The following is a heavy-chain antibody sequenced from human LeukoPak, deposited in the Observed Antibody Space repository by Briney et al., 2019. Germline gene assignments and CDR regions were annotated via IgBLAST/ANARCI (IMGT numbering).Heavy chain of an antibody. CDR2: IYYSGST. CDR1: GGSISGGGYY. V-gene: IGHV4-31*03. Sequence: PSQTLSLTCTVSGGSISGGGYYWRWIRQHPGKGLEWIGYIYYSGSTYYNPSLKSRVTISVDTSKNQFSLKLSSVTAADTAVYYCARRYCSGGSCYFDYWGQGTLVTVSS. CDR3: ARRYCSGGSCYFDY. D-gene: IGHD2-15*01. J-gene: IGHJ4*02.